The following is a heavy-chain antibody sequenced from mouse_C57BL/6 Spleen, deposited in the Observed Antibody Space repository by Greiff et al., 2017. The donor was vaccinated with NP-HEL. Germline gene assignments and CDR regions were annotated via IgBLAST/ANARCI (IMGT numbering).Heavy chain of an antibody. J-gene: IGHJ2*01. V-gene: IGHV1-55*01. CDR1: GYTFTSYW. CDR2: IYPGSGST. CDR3: ARLGYYGSSPYYFDY. D-gene: IGHD1-1*01. Sequence: QVQLKQPGAELVKPGASVKMSCKASGYTFTSYWITWVKQRPEQGLEWIGDIYPGSGSTNYNEKFKSKATLTVDTSSSTAYMQLSSLTSEDSAVYYCARLGYYGSSPYYFDYWGQGTTLTVSS.